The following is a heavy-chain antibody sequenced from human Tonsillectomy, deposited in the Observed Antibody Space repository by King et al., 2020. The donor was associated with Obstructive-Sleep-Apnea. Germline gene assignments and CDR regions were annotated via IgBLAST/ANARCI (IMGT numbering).Heavy chain of an antibody. CDR3: ARDESGGFAGTGAEYLQH. Sequence: VQLVESGGGVVQPGRSLRVSCAASGFTFINYAFHWVRQAPGKGLEWVAVIAYDGSTKYNAESVRGRFTISRDNSKNTVYLQMNRLRAEETAVYYCARDESGGFAGTGAEYLQHWGQGTLVTVSS. D-gene: IGHD6-13*01. V-gene: IGHV3-30*04. J-gene: IGHJ1*01. CDR1: GFTFINYA. CDR2: IAYDGSTK.